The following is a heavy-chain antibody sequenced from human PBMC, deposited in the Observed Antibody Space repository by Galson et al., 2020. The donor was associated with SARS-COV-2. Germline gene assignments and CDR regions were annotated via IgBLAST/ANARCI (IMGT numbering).Heavy chain of an antibody. J-gene: IGHJ5*02. V-gene: IGHV3-64D*06. Sequence: GGSLRLSCSASGFTFSCCPMHWVRQAPGMGLEHVSAIGPNGGSTYYADSVKGRFTISRDNSKNTLYLQMSSLRAEDAAVYYCVKGFSSDYPGTWGQGTLVTVSS. D-gene: IGHD4-17*01. CDR3: VKGFSSDYPGT. CDR2: IGPNGGST. CDR1: GFTFSCCP.